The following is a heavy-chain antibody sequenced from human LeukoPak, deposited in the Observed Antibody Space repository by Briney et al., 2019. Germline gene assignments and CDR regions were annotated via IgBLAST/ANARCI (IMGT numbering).Heavy chain of an antibody. V-gene: IGHV3-64*01. CDR3: ANTGTYLGLVDY. CDR1: GFTFSSYA. Sequence: PGGSLRLSCAASGFTFSSYAMHWVRQAPGKGLEYVSAISTNGGMTYYANSVKGRFVISRDNSKNTLYLQMGSLRAEDTAVYYCANTGTYLGLVDYWGQGTLVTVSS. D-gene: IGHD1-14*01. CDR2: ISTNGGMT. J-gene: IGHJ4*02.